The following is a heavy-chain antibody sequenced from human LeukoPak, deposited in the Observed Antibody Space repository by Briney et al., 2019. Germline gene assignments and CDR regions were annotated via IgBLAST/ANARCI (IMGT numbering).Heavy chain of an antibody. CDR1: GGTFSSYA. CDR2: IIPIFGTA. Sequence: SVKVSCKASGGTFSSYAISWVRQAPGQGLEGMGGIIPIFGTANYAQKFQGRVTTTADESTSTAYMELSSLRSEDTAVYYCARDSDDYGDYFWFDPWGQGTLVTVSS. V-gene: IGHV1-69*01. CDR3: ARDSDDYGDYFWFDP. D-gene: IGHD4-17*01. J-gene: IGHJ5*02.